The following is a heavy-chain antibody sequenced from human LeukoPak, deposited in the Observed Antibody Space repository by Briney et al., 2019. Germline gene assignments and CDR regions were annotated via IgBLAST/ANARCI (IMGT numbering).Heavy chain of an antibody. D-gene: IGHD5-12*01. CDR3: ARGYESGE. CDR2: IGGSGLTA. Sequence: GGSLRLSCAASGFTFSSYALRWVRQSPGKGLEWVSLIGGSGLTAYYADSVKGRFTISRDNSKNTLHLQMNSLRAEDTAVYYCARGYESGEWGQGTLVTVSS. J-gene: IGHJ4*02. CDR1: GFTFSSYA. V-gene: IGHV3-23*01.